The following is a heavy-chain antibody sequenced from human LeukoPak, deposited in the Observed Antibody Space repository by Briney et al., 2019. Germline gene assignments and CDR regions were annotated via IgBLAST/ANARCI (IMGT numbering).Heavy chain of an antibody. Sequence: PSGTLSLTCAVSGGSISSSNWWSWVRQPPGKGLEWIGEIYHSGSTYYNPSLKSRVTISVDTSKNQFSLKLSSVTAADTAVYYCARADTMVRGVMDWALGPYGMDVWGQGTTVTVSS. D-gene: IGHD3-10*01. CDR1: GGSISSSNW. V-gene: IGHV4-4*02. J-gene: IGHJ6*02. CDR3: ARADTMVRGVMDWALGPYGMDV. CDR2: IYHSGST.